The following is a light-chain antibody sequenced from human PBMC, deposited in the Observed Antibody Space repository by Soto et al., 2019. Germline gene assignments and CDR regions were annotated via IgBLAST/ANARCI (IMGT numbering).Light chain of an antibody. CDR3: QQYGSSSWT. CDR2: GAS. V-gene: IGKV3-20*01. Sequence: EIVLTQSPATLALSPCGRATPSCRASQSVSSSYLAWYQQKPGQAPRLLIYGASSRATGIPDRFSGSGSGTDFTLTISRLEPEDFAVYYCQQYGSSSWTFGQGTKVDIK. CDR1: QSVSSSY. J-gene: IGKJ1*01.